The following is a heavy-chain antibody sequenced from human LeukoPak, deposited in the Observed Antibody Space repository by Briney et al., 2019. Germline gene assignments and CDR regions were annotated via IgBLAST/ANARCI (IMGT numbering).Heavy chain of an antibody. D-gene: IGHD6-19*01. J-gene: IGHJ4*02. V-gene: IGHV3-23*01. CDR2: ISGSGGTT. Sequence: PGGSLRLSCAASGFTFNSYAMSWVRQAPGKGLEWVSAISGSGGTTYYADSVKGRFTISRDNSKNTLYLQLNSLRAEDTAVYYCASSGQQWLVRPHFDYWGQGTLVTVSS. CDR1: GFTFNSYA. CDR3: ASSGQQWLVRPHFDY.